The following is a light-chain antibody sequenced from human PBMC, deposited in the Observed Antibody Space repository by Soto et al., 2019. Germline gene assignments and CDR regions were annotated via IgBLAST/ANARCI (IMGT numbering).Light chain of an antibody. V-gene: IGKV1-5*03. CDR3: QQYNSYLYT. CDR1: QSISSW. Sequence: DIQMTQSPSTLSASVGDRVTITCRASQSISSWLAWYQQKPWKAPKLLIYKASSLESGVPSRFSGSGSGTAFTLTISSLQPDDFATYYCQQYNSYLYTFGQGTKLEIK. J-gene: IGKJ2*01. CDR2: KAS.